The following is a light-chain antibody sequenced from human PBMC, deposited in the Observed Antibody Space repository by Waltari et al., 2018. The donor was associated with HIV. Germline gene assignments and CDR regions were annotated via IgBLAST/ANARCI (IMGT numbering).Light chain of an antibody. V-gene: IGLV1-51*01. Sequence: QSVLTQPPSVSATPGQKVTISCSGSSSNIATNYVSWYQHFPGTVPKVLIYDNHKRASGIPDRFSGSKSGPSATLDISGLQTGDEAHYYCGTWDTSLSAWIFGTGTKVTVL. CDR2: DNH. J-gene: IGLJ1*01. CDR3: GTWDTSLSAWI. CDR1: SSNIATNY.